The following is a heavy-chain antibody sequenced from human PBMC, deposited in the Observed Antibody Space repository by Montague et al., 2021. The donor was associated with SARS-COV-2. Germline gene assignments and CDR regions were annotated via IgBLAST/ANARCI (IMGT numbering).Heavy chain of an antibody. V-gene: IGHV4-34*01. CDR1: GGSFSGYY. CDR2: INHSGTT. J-gene: IGHJ4*02. CDR3: ARWDPQTLTLIGLRGKSASDY. Sequence: SETLSLTCAVYGGSFSGYYWTWIRQSPGKGLEWIAEINHSGTTNYNFNPPLRSRVTISVDTSKSQFSLKLTSVTAADTGVYYCARWDPQTLTLIGLRGKSASDYWGRGTLVTVSS. D-gene: IGHD4-23*01.